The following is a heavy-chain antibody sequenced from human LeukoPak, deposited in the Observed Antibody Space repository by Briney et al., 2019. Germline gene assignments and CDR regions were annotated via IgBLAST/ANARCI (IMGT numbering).Heavy chain of an antibody. CDR1: GFTFSDYY. J-gene: IGHJ5*02. CDR2: ISSSSSYT. CDR3: ARDPRNKGLDP. V-gene: IGHV3-11*06. Sequence: GGSLRLSCAASGFTFSDYYMSWIRQAPGKGLEWVSYISSSSSYTNYADSVKGRFTISRDNAKNSLYLQMNGLRDEDTAVYYCARDPRNKGLDPWGQGTLVTVSS. D-gene: IGHD1/OR15-1a*01.